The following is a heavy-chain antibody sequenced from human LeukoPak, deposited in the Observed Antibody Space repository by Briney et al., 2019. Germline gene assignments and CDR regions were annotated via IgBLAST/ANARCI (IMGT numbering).Heavy chain of an antibody. J-gene: IGHJ2*01. CDR3: ARDYDFWSGYYSYWYFDL. CDR1: GGSISSYY. V-gene: IGHV4-4*07. D-gene: IGHD3-3*01. Sequence: SETLSLTCTVSGGSISSYYWSWIRQPAGKGLEWIGRIYTSGSTNYNPSLTSRVTISVDTSKNQFSLKLSSVTATDTAVYYCARDYDFWSGYYSYWYFDLWGRGTLVPVPS. CDR2: IYTSGST.